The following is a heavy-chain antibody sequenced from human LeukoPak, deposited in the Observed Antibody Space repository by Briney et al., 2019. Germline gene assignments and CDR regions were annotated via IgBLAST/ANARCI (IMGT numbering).Heavy chain of an antibody. CDR2: IYPGDSDT. D-gene: IGHD2-2*01. CDR3: ARQKGYCSSTSCYGGGDY. V-gene: IGHV5-51*01. CDR1: GYSFTSYW. Sequence: GESLKISCRGSGYSFTSYWIGWVRQMPGKGLEWMGIIYPGDSDTRYSPSFQGQVTTSADKSISTAYLQWSSLKASDTAMYYCARQKGYCSSTSCYGGGDYWGQGTLVTVSS. J-gene: IGHJ4*02.